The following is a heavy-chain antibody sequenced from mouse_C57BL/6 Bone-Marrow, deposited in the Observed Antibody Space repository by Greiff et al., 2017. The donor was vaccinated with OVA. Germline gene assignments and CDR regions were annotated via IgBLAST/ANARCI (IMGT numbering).Heavy chain of an antibody. V-gene: IGHV2-2*01. CDR3: ARTGFAY. J-gene: IGHJ3*01. CDR2: IWSGGST. Sequence: VKLVESGPGLVQPSQSLSITCTVSGFSLTSSGVHWVRQSPGKGLEWLGVIWSGGSTDYNAAFISRLSISKDNSKSQVFFKMNSLQADDTAIYYCARTGFAYWGQGTLVTVSA. CDR1: GFSLTSSG.